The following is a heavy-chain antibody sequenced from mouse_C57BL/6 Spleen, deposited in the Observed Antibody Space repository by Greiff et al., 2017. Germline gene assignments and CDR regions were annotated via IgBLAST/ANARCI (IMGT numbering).Heavy chain of an antibody. CDR1: GYAFSSSW. CDR3: ARWEDY. V-gene: IGHV1-82*01. D-gene: IGHD4-1*01. CDR2: IYPGDGDT. J-gene: IGHJ2*01. Sequence: VQLQQSGPELVKPGASVEISCKASGYAFSSSWMNWVKQRPGKGLERIGRIYPGDGDTNYNGKFKGKATLTADKSSSTAYMQLSSLTAEDSAVYFCARWEDYWGQGTTLTVSS.